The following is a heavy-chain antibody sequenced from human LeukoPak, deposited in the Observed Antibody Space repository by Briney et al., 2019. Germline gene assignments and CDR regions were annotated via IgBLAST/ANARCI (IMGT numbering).Heavy chain of an antibody. CDR3: ARARYDILTGYYLDY. Sequence: PGGSLRLSCAASGFTVSSNYMSWVRQAPGKGLEWVSVIYSGGSTYYADSVKGRFTISRDNSKNTLYLQMNSLRAEDTAVYYCARARYDILTGYYLDYWGQGTLVTVSS. V-gene: IGHV3-53*01. D-gene: IGHD3-9*01. J-gene: IGHJ4*02. CDR1: GFTVSSNY. CDR2: IYSGGST.